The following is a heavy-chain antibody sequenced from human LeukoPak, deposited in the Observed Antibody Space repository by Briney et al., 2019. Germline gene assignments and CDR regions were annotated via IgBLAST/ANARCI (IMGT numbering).Heavy chain of an antibody. CDR3: AKVGSGSPYYFDY. CDR1: GFIFRTYA. V-gene: IGHV3-23*01. D-gene: IGHD1-26*01. CDR2: ISGSGGSGGSA. J-gene: IGHJ4*02. Sequence: GGSLGLSCAASGFIFRTYAMNWVRQAPGKGLEWVSAISGSGGSGGSAFYADSVKGRFTISRDNSKNTLYLQMNSLRAEDTAVYYCAKVGSGSPYYFDYWGQGTLVTVSS.